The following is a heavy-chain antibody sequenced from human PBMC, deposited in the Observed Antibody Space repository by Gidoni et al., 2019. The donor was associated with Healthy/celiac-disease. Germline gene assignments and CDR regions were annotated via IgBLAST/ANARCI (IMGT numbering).Heavy chain of an antibody. CDR2: IIPIFGTA. D-gene: IGHD3-10*01. V-gene: IGHV1-69*01. Sequence: QVQLVQSGAEVQKPGSSVKVSCKASGGTFSSYAISWVRQAPGQGLEWMGGIIPIFGTANYAQKFQGRVTITADESTSTAYMELSSLRSEDTAVYYCARDRTGARWLGELLPYYFDYWGQGTLVTVSS. CDR1: GGTFSSYA. J-gene: IGHJ4*02. CDR3: ARDRTGARWLGELLPYYFDY.